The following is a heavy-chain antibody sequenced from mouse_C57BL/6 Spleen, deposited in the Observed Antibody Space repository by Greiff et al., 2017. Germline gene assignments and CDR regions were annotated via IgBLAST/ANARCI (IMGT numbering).Heavy chain of an antibody. J-gene: IGHJ3*01. Sequence: QVQLQQPGAELVKPGASVKLSCKASGYTFTSYWMHWVKQRPGRGLEWIGRIDPNSGGTKYNEKFKSKATLTVDKPSSPAYMQLSSLTSEDSAVYYCARNEAYGNSLAYGGQGTLVTVAA. D-gene: IGHD2-1*01. CDR1: GYTFTSYW. CDR2: IDPNSGGT. CDR3: ARNEAYGNSLAY. V-gene: IGHV1-72*01.